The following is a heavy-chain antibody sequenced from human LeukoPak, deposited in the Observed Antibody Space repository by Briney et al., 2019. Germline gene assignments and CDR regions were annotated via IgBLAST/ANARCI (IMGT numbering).Heavy chain of an antibody. Sequence: KPSETLSLTCTVSGXSVXSYYXXXIXXPPGKGLEWIAFIYYSGSTKYNPSLKSRVTISVDTSKNQFSLRLSSVTAADTAVYYCARHFVTYPHYFDYWGQGTLVTVSS. V-gene: IGHV4-59*08. D-gene: IGHD2-21*01. J-gene: IGHJ4*02. CDR1: GXSVXSYY. CDR3: ARHFVTYPHYFDY. CDR2: IYYSGST.